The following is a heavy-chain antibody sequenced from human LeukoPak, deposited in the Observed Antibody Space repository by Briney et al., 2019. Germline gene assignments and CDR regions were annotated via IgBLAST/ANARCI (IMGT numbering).Heavy chain of an antibody. J-gene: IGHJ5*02. Sequence: PGRSLRLSRAASGFTFDDYAMHWVRQAPGKGLEWVSGISWNSGSIGYADSVKGRFTISRDNAKNSLYLQMNSLRAEDTALYYCANLPVSWGQGTLVTVSS. CDR1: GFTFDDYA. CDR2: ISWNSGSI. CDR3: ANLPVS. V-gene: IGHV3-9*01.